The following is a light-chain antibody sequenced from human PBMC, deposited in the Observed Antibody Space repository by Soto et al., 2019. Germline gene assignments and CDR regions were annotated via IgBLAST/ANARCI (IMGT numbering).Light chain of an antibody. Sequence: QSVLTQPPSASGSPGQSVTISCTGTSSDIDAYNYVSWYQQHPGKAPKLIIFEDSKRPSGVHDRFSGSKSDNTASLTVSGLQAEDEADYYCSSYAGSNTGVFGTGTKVTVL. CDR2: EDS. CDR3: SSYAGSNTGV. J-gene: IGLJ1*01. CDR1: SSDIDAYNY. V-gene: IGLV2-8*01.